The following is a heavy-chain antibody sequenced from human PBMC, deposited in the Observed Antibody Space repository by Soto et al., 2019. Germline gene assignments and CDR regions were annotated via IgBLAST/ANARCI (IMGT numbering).Heavy chain of an antibody. Sequence: TGGSLRLSCAASGFTFDDYNMHWVRQAPGKGLEWVSLISRDGTNTNYAESVKGRFTISRDNSKNSLYLQMNSLRTEDTALYYCVKETYYYDVSSYYTLGSWGQGNLVTVSS. CDR2: ISRDGTNT. CDR3: VKETYYYDVSSYYTLGS. J-gene: IGHJ5*02. V-gene: IGHV3-43*01. CDR1: GFTFDDYN. D-gene: IGHD3-3*01.